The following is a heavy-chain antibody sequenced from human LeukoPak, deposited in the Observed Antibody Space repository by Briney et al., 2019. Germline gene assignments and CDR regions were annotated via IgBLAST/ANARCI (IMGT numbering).Heavy chain of an antibody. D-gene: IGHD6-19*01. CDR2: ISYDGSNK. J-gene: IGHJ4*02. V-gene: IGHV3-30-3*01. CDR3: ARDIAVAGMHFDY. CDR1: GFTFSSYA. Sequence: GRSLRLSCAASGFTFSSYAMHWVRQAPGKGLEWVAVISYDGSNKYYADSVKGRFTISRDNSKNTLYLQMNSLRAEDTAVYYCARDIAVAGMHFDYWGQGTLVTVSS.